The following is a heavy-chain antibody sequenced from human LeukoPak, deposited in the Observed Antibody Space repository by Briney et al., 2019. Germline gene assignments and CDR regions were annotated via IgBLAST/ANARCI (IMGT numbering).Heavy chain of an antibody. D-gene: IGHD6-13*01. V-gene: IGHV1-8*01. CDR3: ARPISSSWGNWFDP. CDR2: MNPNSGNT. Sequence: ASVKVSCKASGYTFTSYDINWVRQATGQGLEWMGWMNPNSGNTGYAQKFQGRVTMTRNTSISTAYMELSSLRSEDTAVYYCARPISSSWGNWFDPWGQGTLVTVSS. CDR1: GYTFTSYD. J-gene: IGHJ5*02.